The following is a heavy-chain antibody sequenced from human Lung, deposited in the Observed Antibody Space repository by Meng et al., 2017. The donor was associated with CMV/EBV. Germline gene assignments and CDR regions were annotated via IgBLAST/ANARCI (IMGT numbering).Heavy chain of an antibody. CDR1: GYTFTGYY. CDR3: ARKTDTGGWNFHH. Sequence: ASVTVSCKASGYTFTGYYLYWVRQAPGQGLEWMGWINPNNGGTNYAQRFQGRVNMTREKSITTVYMELSRLTSDETAVYYCARKTDTGGWNFHHWGQGTLVTVSS. CDR2: INPNNGGT. V-gene: IGHV1-2*02. J-gene: IGHJ1*01. D-gene: IGHD3-16*01.